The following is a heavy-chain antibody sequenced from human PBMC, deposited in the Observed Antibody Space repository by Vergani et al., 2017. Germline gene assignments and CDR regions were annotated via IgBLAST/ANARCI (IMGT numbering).Heavy chain of an antibody. V-gene: IGHV4-59*11. J-gene: IGHJ6*03. Sequence: QVQLQESGPGLVKPSETLSLTCTVSGGSISSHHLSWIRQPPGKGLEWIGYIYYSGSTNYNPSLKSRFTISVDTAKNQFSLKLSSVTAADTAVYYCVREAAMVRYYYYMDVWGKGTTVTVSS. CDR2: IYYSGST. CDR1: GGSISSHH. D-gene: IGHD3-10*01. CDR3: VREAAMVRYYYYMDV.